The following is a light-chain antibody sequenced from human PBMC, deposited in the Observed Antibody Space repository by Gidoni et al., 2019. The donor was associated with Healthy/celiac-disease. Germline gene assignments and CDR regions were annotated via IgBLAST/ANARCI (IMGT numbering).Light chain of an antibody. Sequence: EIVITNPPSTLSVSPGERVTVSCRASQSVSSNLAWYQQKPGQAPRLLIYGASNMATGIPARFSGSGSGTEFTLTISSLQSEDFAVYYCQQYNSSPPHTFGQXTKLEIK. CDR3: QQYNSSPPHT. J-gene: IGKJ2*01. CDR2: GAS. CDR1: QSVSSN. V-gene: IGKV3-15*01.